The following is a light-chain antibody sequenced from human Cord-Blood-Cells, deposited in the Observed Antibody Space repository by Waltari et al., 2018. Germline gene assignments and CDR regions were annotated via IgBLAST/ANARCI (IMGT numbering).Light chain of an antibody. Sequence: IQRTQSPSSLSACVGDRVTMTCRASQSISSYLNWYQQKPGKAPKLLIYAASSLQSGVPSRFSGSGSGTDFTLTISSLQPEDFATYYCQQSYSTPNTFGQGTKLEIK. V-gene: IGKV1-39*01. CDR3: QQSYSTPNT. CDR1: QSISSY. J-gene: IGKJ2*01. CDR2: AAS.